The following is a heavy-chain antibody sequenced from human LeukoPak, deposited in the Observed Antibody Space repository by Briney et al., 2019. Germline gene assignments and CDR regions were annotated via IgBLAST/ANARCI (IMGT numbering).Heavy chain of an antibody. CDR2: IYYSGST. CDR1: GYSISSGYY. J-gene: IGHJ4*02. D-gene: IGHD3-3*01. V-gene: IGHV4-38-2*02. CDR3: ARGGWSGYFDY. Sequence: SETLSLTCTVSGYSISSGYYWGWIRQPPGKGLEWIGYIYYSGSTNYNPSLKSRVTISVDTSKNQFSLKLSSVTAADTAVYYCARGGWSGYFDYWGQGTLVTVSS.